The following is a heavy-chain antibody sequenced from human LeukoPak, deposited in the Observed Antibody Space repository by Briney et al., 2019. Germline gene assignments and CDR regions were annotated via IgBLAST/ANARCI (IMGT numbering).Heavy chain of an antibody. Sequence: GGSLRLSCTASGFTFSNYGLNWIRQAPGKGLEWVSYISSSSSYTNYADSVKGRFTISRDNAKNSLYLQMNSLRAEDTAVYYCARGRGYCSGGSCYPGWYFDLWGRGTLVTVSS. CDR2: ISSSSSYT. CDR1: GFTFSNYG. CDR3: ARGRGYCSGGSCYPGWYFDL. J-gene: IGHJ2*01. D-gene: IGHD2-15*01. V-gene: IGHV3-11*05.